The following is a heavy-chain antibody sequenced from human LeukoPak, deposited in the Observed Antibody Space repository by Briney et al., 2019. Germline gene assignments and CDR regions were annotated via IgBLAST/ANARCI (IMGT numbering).Heavy chain of an antibody. D-gene: IGHD2-15*01. V-gene: IGHV4-30-4*08. CDR2: IYYSGST. J-gene: IGHJ5*02. Sequence: SETLSLTCTVSGGSISSGGYYWSWIRQHPGKGLEWIGYIYYSGSTYYNPSLKSRVTISVDTSKNQFSLKLSSVTAADTAVYYCARERFSDYSWFDPWGQGTLVTVSS. CDR1: GGSISSGGYY. CDR3: ARERFSDYSWFDP.